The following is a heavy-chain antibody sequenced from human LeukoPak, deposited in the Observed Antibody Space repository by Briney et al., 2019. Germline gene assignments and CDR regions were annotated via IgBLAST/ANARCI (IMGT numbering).Heavy chain of an antibody. Sequence: PGGSLRLSCAASGFTFSSYSMNWVRQAPGKGLEWVSSISSSSSYIYYADSVKGRFTISRDNAKNSLYLQMNSLRAEDTAVYYCARTPAKYCSSTSCRPYYMDVWGKGTTVTVS. V-gene: IGHV3-21*01. CDR1: GFTFSSYS. D-gene: IGHD2-2*01. CDR3: ARTPAKYCSSTSCRPYYMDV. CDR2: ISSSSSYI. J-gene: IGHJ6*03.